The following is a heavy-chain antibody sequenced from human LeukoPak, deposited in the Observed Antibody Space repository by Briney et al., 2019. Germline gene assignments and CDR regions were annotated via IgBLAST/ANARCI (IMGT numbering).Heavy chain of an antibody. CDR3: ARVSTGYSSGWYKYYYYMDV. V-gene: IGHV4-34*01. CDR2: INHSGST. J-gene: IGHJ6*03. Sequence: SETLSLICAVYGGSFSGYYWSWIRQPPGKGLEWIGEINHSGSTNYNPSLKSRVTISVDTSKNQFSLKLSSVTAADTAVYYCARVSTGYSSGWYKYYYYMDVWGKGTTVTVSS. D-gene: IGHD6-19*01. CDR1: GGSFSGYY.